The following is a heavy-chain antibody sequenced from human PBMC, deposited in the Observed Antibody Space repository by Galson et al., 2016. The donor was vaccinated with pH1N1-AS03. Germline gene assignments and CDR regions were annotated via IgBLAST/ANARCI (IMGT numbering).Heavy chain of an antibody. J-gene: IGHJ4*02. V-gene: IGHV3-23*01. CDR1: GFTFGSFA. D-gene: IGHD2-15*01. Sequence: SLRLSCAASGFTFGSFAMSWVRQAPGKGLEWVSAISGSGNNTYYGDSVKGRPTISRDNSKNMLYLQMNSLRAEDTAVYYCAKDKGLGGGSCYQYWGQGTLVTVSS. CDR2: ISGSGNNT. CDR3: AKDKGLGGGSCYQY.